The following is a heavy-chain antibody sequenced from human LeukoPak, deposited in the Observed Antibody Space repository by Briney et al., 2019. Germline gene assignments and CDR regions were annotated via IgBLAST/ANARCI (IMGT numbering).Heavy chain of an antibody. D-gene: IGHD3-9*01. J-gene: IGHJ4*02. CDR2: IIPIFGTA. Sequence: GASVKVSCKASGGTFSSYAISRVRQAPGQGLEWMGGIIPIFGTANYAQKFQGRVTITADESTSTAYMELSSLRSEDTAVYYCARDREGDILTGYYAYWGQGTLVTVSS. CDR1: GGTFSSYA. V-gene: IGHV1-69*13. CDR3: ARDREGDILTGYYAY.